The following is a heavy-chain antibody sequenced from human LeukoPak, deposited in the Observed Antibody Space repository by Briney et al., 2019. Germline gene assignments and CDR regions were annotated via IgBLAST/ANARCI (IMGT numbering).Heavy chain of an antibody. CDR2: IYYSGST. D-gene: IGHD3-10*01. CDR1: GGSISSSSYY. V-gene: IGHV4-39*01. CDR3: ARHGGSGSYYHHFDY. J-gene: IGHJ4*02. Sequence: PSETLSLTCTVSGGSISSSSYYWGWIRQPPGKGLEWIGSIYYSGSTYYNPSLKSRVTISVDTSKNQFSLKLSSVTAADTAVYYCARHGGSGSYYHHFDYWGQGTLVTVSS.